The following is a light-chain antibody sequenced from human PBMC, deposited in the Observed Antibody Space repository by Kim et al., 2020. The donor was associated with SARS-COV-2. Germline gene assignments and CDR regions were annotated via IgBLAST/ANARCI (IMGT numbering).Light chain of an antibody. CDR3: QQYNSYLYS. CDR1: QSITTW. J-gene: IGKJ2*03. Sequence: SASGGDRVTITCRASQSITTWLAWYQQKPGRAPNLLIYKASTLVSGVPSRFSGSGSGTEFTLTISSLQPDDFATYCCQQYNSYLYSFGQGTKLEIK. CDR2: KAS. V-gene: IGKV1-5*03.